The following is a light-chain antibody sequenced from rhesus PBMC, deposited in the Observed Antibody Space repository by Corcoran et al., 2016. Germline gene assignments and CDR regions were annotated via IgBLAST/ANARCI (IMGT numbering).Light chain of an antibody. Sequence: DIVLTQSPAPLAVSPGQRATITCRASERVSFLGINLIHWYQQKQGKPPKLLMYPASNKDTGVPARFSGSGAGNDFSLTINPVEADDAADYYCLQSKNSPWTFGQGTKVEIK. CDR3: LQSKNSPWT. CDR1: ERVSFLGINL. CDR2: PAS. J-gene: IGKJ1*01. V-gene: IGKV7-13*01.